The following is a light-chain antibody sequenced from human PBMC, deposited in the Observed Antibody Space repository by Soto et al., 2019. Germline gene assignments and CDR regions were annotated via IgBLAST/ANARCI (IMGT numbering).Light chain of an antibody. CDR1: QSIGTW. CDR3: QQYNSYPYT. Sequence: DIQMTQSPSNLSASVGDRVTITCRASQSIGTWLAWYQQKPGKAPKLLIYKTSSLESGVPSRFSGSGLGTEFTLTISSLQPDDFTTYYCQQYNSYPYTFGQGTNLEIK. CDR2: KTS. V-gene: IGKV1-5*03. J-gene: IGKJ2*01.